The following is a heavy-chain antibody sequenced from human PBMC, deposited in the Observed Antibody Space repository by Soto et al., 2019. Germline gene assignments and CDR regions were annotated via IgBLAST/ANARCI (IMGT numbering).Heavy chain of an antibody. V-gene: IGHV3-9*01. CDR3: ARVLKRDQWLRSAYYYMDV. CDR2: ISWNSGSI. D-gene: IGHD5-12*01. Sequence: TGGSLRLSCAASGFTFDDYAMHWVRQAPGKGLEWVSGISWNSGSIGYADSVKGRFTISRDNAKNSLYLQMNSLRAEDTALYYRARVLKRDQWLRSAYYYMDVWGKGTTVTVSS. J-gene: IGHJ6*03. CDR1: GFTFDDYA.